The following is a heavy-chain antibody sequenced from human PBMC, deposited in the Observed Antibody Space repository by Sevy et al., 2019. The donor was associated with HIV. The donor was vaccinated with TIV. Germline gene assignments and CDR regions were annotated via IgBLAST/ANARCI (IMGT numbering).Heavy chain of an antibody. CDR3: ARTMTTADYFDY. CDR2: IYYSGST. D-gene: IGHD4-17*01. CDR1: GGSISSNY. Sequence: SETLSLTCTVSGGSISSNYWSWIRQPPRKGLEWIGLIYYSGSTNYNPSLKSRVTVSIDTSKKQFSLKLSSVTAADTAVYYCARTMTTADYFDYWGQGTLVTVSS. J-gene: IGHJ4*02. V-gene: IGHV4-59*01.